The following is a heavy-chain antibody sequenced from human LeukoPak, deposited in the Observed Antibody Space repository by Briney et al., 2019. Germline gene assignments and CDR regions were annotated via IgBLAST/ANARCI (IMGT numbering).Heavy chain of an antibody. D-gene: IGHD6-19*01. J-gene: IGHJ4*02. CDR2: INPNSSGT. CDR1: GYTFTGYY. V-gene: IGHV1-2*02. Sequence: GASVKVSCKASGYTFTGYYMHWVRQAPGQGLEWMGWINPNSSGTNYAQKFQGRVTMTRDTSISTAYMELSRLRSDDTAVYYCARVQVWKVAGTKPFDYWGQGTLVTVSS. CDR3: ARVQVWKVAGTKPFDY.